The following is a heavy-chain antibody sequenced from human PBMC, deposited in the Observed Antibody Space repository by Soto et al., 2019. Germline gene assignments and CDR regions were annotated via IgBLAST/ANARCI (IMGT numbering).Heavy chain of an antibody. CDR3: ARDGLELSYMDV. J-gene: IGHJ6*03. D-gene: IGHD1-7*01. Sequence: SETLSLTCTVSGGSISNYYWSWIRQPPGKGLEWIGYIYYSGSTRYNPSLKSRVTISVDTSKNQFSLKLSSVTAADTAVYYCARDGLELSYMDVWGKGTTVTVSS. CDR2: IYYSGST. V-gene: IGHV4-59*01. CDR1: GGSISNYY.